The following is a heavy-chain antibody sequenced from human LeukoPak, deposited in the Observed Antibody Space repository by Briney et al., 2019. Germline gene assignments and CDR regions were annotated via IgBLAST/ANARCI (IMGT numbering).Heavy chain of an antibody. CDR3: ARVPYCSSTSCYAIFDY. CDR2: IKQDGSEK. CDR1: GFTFGSYG. D-gene: IGHD2-2*01. V-gene: IGHV3-7*05. J-gene: IGHJ4*02. Sequence: GGSLRLSCAASGFTFGSYGMSWVRQAPGKGLEWVANIKQDGSEKYYVDSVKGRFTISGDDAKNSLYLQMNGLRAEDTAVYYCARVPYCSSTSCYAIFDYWGQGALVTVSS.